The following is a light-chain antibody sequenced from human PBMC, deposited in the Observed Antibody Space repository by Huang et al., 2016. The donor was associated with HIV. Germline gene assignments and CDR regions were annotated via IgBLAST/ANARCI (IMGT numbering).Light chain of an antibody. CDR2: GAS. CDR3: NQYGGSPWT. V-gene: IGKV3-20*01. CDR1: QTLSSNY. Sequence: EGVLTQSPGTLSLSPGEGATLSCRASQTLSSNYLAWYQQRPGQAPRLLIYGASTRAPGIPDRFSGSGSGTAFTLTITRLEPEDFAVYYCNQYGGSPWTFGQGTKVEIK. J-gene: IGKJ1*01.